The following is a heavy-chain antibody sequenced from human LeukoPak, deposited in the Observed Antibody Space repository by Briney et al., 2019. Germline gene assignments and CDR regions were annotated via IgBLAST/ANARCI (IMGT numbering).Heavy chain of an antibody. D-gene: IGHD3-22*01. CDR2: IYYSGST. CDR3: ARDHEARTYYYDSSGYYFDY. Sequence: SETLSLTCTVSGGSISSSSYYWGWIRQPPGKGLEWIGSIYYSGSTYYNPSLKSRVTISVDTSKNQFSLKLSSVTAGDTAVYYCARDHEARTYYYDSSGYYFDYWGQGTLVTVSS. V-gene: IGHV4-39*07. CDR1: GGSISSSSYY. J-gene: IGHJ4*02.